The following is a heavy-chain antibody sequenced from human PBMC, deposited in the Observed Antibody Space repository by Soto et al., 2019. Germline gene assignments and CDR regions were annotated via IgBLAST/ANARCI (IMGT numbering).Heavy chain of an antibody. CDR3: ARDGRGSSSSVLASGCERCWFDP. CDR2: ISAYNGNT. D-gene: IGHD6-6*01. Sequence: SLYVSCKASGYTFTSYGISWVLQAPGQGLEWMGWISAYNGNTNYAQKLQGRVTMTTDTSTSTAYMELRSLRSDDTAAYYCARDGRGSSSSVLASGCERCWFDPWGQGTLGTVSS. J-gene: IGHJ5*02. CDR1: GYTFTSYG. V-gene: IGHV1-18*01.